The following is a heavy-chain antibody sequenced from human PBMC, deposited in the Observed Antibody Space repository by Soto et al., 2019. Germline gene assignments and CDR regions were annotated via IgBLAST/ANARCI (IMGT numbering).Heavy chain of an antibody. Sequence: QVHLVQSGAEVKKPGASVKVSCKGSGYTFTSYGITWVRQAPGQGLEWMGWISAHNGNTNYAPKLQGRVTVTTDTSTSKAYMELRRLRYEDKAVYSCARGRYGDYWGQGALVTVSS. V-gene: IGHV1-18*01. CDR1: GYTFTSYG. D-gene: IGHD1-1*01. CDR3: ARGRYGDY. J-gene: IGHJ4*02. CDR2: ISAHNGNT.